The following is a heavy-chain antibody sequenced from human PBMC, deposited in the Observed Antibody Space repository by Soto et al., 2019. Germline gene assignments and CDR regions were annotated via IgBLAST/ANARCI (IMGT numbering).Heavy chain of an antibody. CDR3: ARDREPDGIWTFDS. J-gene: IGHJ4*02. D-gene: IGHD3-9*01. CDR1: GFTLDKYT. Sequence: GSLRLSCAAFGFTLDKYTMGLVRQAPGKGLEWVAESFSSGGTQYADSVKGRFTISRDNSRNMVFLQMNGLRVEDTALYYCARDREPDGIWTFDSWGQGALVTVSS. V-gene: IGHV3-53*01. CDR2: SFSSGGT.